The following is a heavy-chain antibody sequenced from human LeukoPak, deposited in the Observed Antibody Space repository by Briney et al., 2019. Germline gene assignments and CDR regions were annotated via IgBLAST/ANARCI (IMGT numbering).Heavy chain of an antibody. D-gene: IGHD1-26*01. CDR1: GFAFSSDW. CDR2: INPAGSST. Sequence: GGSLRLSCAASGFAFSSDWMHWVRQAPGQGLVWVSRINPAGSSTNYADSVKGRFTISRDNAMNTLYLHLNSLRAEDTAVYYCARGVRGSYGTDLWGQGTLVTVSS. V-gene: IGHV3-74*01. CDR3: ARGVRGSYGTDL. J-gene: IGHJ5*02.